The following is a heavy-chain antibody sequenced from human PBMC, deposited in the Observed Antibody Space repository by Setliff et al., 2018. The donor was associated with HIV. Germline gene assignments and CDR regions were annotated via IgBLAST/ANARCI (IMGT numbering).Heavy chain of an antibody. J-gene: IGHJ6*03. CDR1: GESFSDDY. CDR2: INHSGTT. D-gene: IGHD3-10*01. V-gene: IGHV4-34*01. Sequence: SETLSLTCAVYGESFSDDYWSWIRQPPGWGLEWIGEINHSGTTNYNPSLMGRLNISVDTSKRQFSLDLNSVTAADTAIYYCAQAYGSGSYYGYYYYYYYMDVWGKGTTVTVSS. CDR3: AQAYGSGSYYGYYYYYYYMDV.